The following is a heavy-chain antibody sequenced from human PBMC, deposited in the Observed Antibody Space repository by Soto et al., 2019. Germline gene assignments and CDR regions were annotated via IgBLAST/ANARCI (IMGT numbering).Heavy chain of an antibody. Sequence: GGSLRLSCAASGFSFSDYTMHWVRQAPGEGLEWVSLFSWDGSSTYYGDSVKGRFTISRDNRKKSLYLQMNSLRPDDTAVYYCAKAVGGYYYGMDVWGQGTTVTVSS. CDR2: FSWDGSST. V-gene: IGHV3-43*01. CDR1: GFSFSDYT. J-gene: IGHJ6*02. CDR3: AKAVGGYYYGMDV. D-gene: IGHD3-16*01.